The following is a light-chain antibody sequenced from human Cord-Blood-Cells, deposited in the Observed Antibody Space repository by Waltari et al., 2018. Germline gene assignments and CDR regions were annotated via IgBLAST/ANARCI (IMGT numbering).Light chain of an antibody. Sequence: QSALTQPASVSGSPGQSITISCTGTSSDVGGYNYVSWYQPHPGKAPKLMIYDVSNRPSGVSNRFSGSKSGNTASLTISGLQAEDDADYYCSSYTSNSTVVFGGGTKLTVL. J-gene: IGLJ2*01. CDR1: SSDVGGYNY. V-gene: IGLV2-14*01. CDR3: SSYTSNSTVV. CDR2: DVS.